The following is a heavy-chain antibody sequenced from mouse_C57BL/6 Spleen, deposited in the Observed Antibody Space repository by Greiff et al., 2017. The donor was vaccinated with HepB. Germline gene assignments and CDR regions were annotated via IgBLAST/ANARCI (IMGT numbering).Heavy chain of an antibody. CDR2: IYPGDGDT. CDR1: GYAFSSSW. V-gene: IGHV1-82*01. D-gene: IGHD2-12*01. Sequence: VQLQESGPELVKPGASVKISCKASGYAFSSSWMNWVKQRPGKGLEWIGRIYPGDGDTNYNGKFKGKATLTADKSSSTAYMQLSSLTSEDSAVYFCARNYKPHISALDYWGQGTTLTVSS. J-gene: IGHJ2*01. CDR3: ARNYKPHISALDY.